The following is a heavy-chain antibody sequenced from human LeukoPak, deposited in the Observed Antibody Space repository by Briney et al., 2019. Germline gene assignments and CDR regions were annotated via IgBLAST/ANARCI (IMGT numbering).Heavy chain of an antibody. CDR2: VSGSTGTT. Sequence: PGGSLRLSCAASGFTFSSYAMSWVRQAPGKGLEWVSGVSGSTGTTYYADSVKGRFTISRDNSKQTLNLQMHSLRAEDTAVYYCAITMVWSRVGYWGQGTLVTVSS. V-gene: IGHV3-23*01. CDR3: AITMVWSRVGY. J-gene: IGHJ4*02. CDR1: GFTFSSYA. D-gene: IGHD3-10*01.